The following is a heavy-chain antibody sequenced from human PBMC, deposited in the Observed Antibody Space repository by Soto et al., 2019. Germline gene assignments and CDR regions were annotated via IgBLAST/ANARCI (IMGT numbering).Heavy chain of an antibody. D-gene: IGHD2-2*01. CDR1: GYSFTNYW. V-gene: IGHV5-51*01. Sequence: PGESLKISCKGSGYSFTNYWIGWVRQMPGKGLEWMGIIYPGDSDTRYSPSFQGQVTISADKSISTAYVQWSSLKASDTAMYYCARQRYCTTTRCDYTYGMDVWGQGTTVTVSS. J-gene: IGHJ6*02. CDR2: IYPGDSDT. CDR3: ARQRYCTTTRCDYTYGMDV.